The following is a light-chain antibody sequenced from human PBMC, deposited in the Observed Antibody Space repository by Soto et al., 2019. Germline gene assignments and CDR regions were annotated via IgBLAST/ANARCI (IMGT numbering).Light chain of an antibody. CDR2: GTS. Sequence: DIQMTQSPSTLSASVGDRVTISCRASQSLSRWLAWYQQKPGKAPKLLIYGTSSLKSGVPSRFSGSGSGTEFTLTISSLQPDDFETYYCQQYNGYSVTFGQGTKVDIK. CDR3: QQYNGYSVT. CDR1: QSLSRW. J-gene: IGKJ1*01. V-gene: IGKV1-5*01.